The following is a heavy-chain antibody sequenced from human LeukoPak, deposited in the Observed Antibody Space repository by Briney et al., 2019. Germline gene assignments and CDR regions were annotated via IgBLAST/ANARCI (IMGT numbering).Heavy chain of an antibody. V-gene: IGHV3-23*01. D-gene: IGHD6-19*01. CDR2: ISGIGGST. CDR1: GFTFSSYA. CDR3: AKSRARIAVAGTVYFQH. Sequence: PGGSLSLSCAAAGFTFSSYAMSWVRQAPGEGLEWVSAISGIGGSTYYAYSVKGRFTISRDNSKNTLYLQMNSVRAEDTAVYYCAKSRARIAVAGTVYFQHWGQGTLVTVSS. J-gene: IGHJ1*01.